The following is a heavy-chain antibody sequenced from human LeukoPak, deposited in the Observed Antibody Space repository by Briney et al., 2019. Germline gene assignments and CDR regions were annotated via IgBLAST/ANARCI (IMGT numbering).Heavy chain of an antibody. V-gene: IGHV3-21*01. J-gene: IGHJ3*02. CDR1: GFTFSSYS. D-gene: IGHD5-24*01. CDR3: ARDGYNDAFDI. Sequence: GGSLRLSXAASGFTFSSYSMNWVCQAPGKGLEWVSSISSSSSYIYYADSVKGRFTISRDNAKNSLYLQMNSLRAEDTAVYYYARDGYNDAFDIWGQGTMVTVSS. CDR2: ISSSSSYI.